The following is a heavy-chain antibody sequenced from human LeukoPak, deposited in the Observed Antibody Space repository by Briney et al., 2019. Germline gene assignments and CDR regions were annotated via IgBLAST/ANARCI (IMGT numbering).Heavy chain of an antibody. D-gene: IGHD6-13*01. CDR3: AKGHSSSWYFSY. Sequence: GGSLRLSCAASGFTFNSYGMHWVRQAPGKGLEWVAVISNDGSLKFYADSVKDRFTISRDNSKDTLYLQMNSLRVEDTAVYYCAKGHSSSWYFSYWSQGTLVTVSS. J-gene: IGHJ4*02. V-gene: IGHV3-30*18. CDR2: ISNDGSLK. CDR1: GFTFNSYG.